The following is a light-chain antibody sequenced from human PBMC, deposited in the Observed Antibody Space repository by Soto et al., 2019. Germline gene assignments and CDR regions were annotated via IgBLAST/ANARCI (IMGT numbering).Light chain of an antibody. V-gene: IGLV2-14*01. CDR3: SSYTTSTTHV. CDR1: SSDVGSYNY. CDR2: EVR. J-gene: IGLJ2*01. Sequence: QSALTQPASVSGSPGQSITISCTGTSSDVGSYNYVSWYQQHPGKAPKLMIYEVRHRPSGVSDRFSGSKSGKTASLTIFGRQDEDEAEYYCSSYTTSTTHVFGGGTKLTVL.